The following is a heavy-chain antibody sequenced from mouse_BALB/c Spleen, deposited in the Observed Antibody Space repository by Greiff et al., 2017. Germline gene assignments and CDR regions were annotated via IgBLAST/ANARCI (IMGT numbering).Heavy chain of an antibody. V-gene: IGHV14-3*02. CDR1: GFNIKDTY. CDR2: IDPANGNT. CDR3: ARAYGNYDAMDY. D-gene: IGHD2-10*02. Sequence: DVKLQESGAELVKPGASVKLSCTASGFNIKDTYMHWVKQRPEQGLEWIGRIDPANGNTKYDPKFQGKATITADTSSNTAYLQLSSLTSEDTAVYYCARAYGNYDAMDYWGQGTSVTVSS. J-gene: IGHJ4*01.